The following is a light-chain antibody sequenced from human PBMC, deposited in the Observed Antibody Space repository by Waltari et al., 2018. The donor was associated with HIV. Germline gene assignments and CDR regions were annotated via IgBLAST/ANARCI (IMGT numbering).Light chain of an antibody. V-gene: IGLV1-47*01. CDR2: RNS. CDR3: AAWDDSLSGWV. CDR1: SSNIGDNY. Sequence: QSALTQPPSTSGTPGQTVTIPCSGSSSNIGDNYVSWYQQLPRTGSKLLIYRNSQRPAGVRDRFSGSKSGTSASLAINDLRSEDEAEYHCAAWDDSLSGWVFGGGTNLTVL. J-gene: IGLJ3*02.